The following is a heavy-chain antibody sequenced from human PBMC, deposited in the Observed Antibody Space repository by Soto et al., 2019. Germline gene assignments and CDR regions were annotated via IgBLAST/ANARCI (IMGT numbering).Heavy chain of an antibody. CDR3: AKESAVAKDAFDI. CDR2: ISSSSSYI. Sequence: GGYLRLSCAASGFTVSSNFMSWVRQAPGKGLEWVSSISSSSSYIYYADSVKGRFTISRDNAKNSLYLQMNSLRAEDTAVYYCAKESAVAKDAFDIWGQGTMVIVSS. D-gene: IGHD6-19*01. V-gene: IGHV3-21*01. CDR1: GFTVSSNF. J-gene: IGHJ3*02.